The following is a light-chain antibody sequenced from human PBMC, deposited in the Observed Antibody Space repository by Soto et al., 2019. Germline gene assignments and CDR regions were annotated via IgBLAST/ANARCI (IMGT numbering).Light chain of an antibody. CDR2: GAS. Sequence: EIVLTQSPGTLSLSPRERATLSCRASQSVSSRNLAWYQQKAGQAPRLLIYGASSRATGIPARFSGSGSVTDFTLTINSLEPEDVAVYYCQQYSDVPYTFGQGTKVEVK. V-gene: IGKV3-20*01. CDR3: QQYSDVPYT. CDR1: QSVSSRN. J-gene: IGKJ2*01.